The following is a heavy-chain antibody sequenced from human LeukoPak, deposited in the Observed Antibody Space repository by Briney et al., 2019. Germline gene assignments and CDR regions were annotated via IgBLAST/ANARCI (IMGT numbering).Heavy chain of an antibody. J-gene: IGHJ3*02. CDR2: IIPIVGIL. D-gene: IGHD6-19*01. V-gene: IGHV1-69*04. CDR3: ARELYSSGSNHDAFDI. CDR1: GGTFTSYG. Sequence: SVKVSCKASGGTFTSYGINWVRQAPGLGLEWMGRIIPIVGILNYAQRFQGRVTITADNSTNIAYMELSSLRSEDTAVYYCARELYSSGSNHDAFDIWGQGTMVTVSS.